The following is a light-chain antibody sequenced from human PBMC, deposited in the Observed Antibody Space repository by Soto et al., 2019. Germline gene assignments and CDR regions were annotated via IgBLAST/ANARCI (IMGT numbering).Light chain of an antibody. V-gene: IGKV1-5*01. CDR3: QQHDSYSQT. J-gene: IGKJ1*01. CDR1: QSIRYY. Sequence: DIQLTQSPPTLSASVGDRVTITCRASQSIRYYLAWYQQMPGKAPKLLIYGASSLQSGVPSRFSGSGSGTEFTLTISSLQPDDFATYYCQQHDSYSQTFGQGTKVEIK. CDR2: GAS.